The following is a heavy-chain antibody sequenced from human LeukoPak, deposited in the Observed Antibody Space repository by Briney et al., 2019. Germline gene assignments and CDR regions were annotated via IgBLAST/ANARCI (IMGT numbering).Heavy chain of an antibody. V-gene: IGHV4-59*01. Sequence: SETLSLTCTVSGGPINNYYWSWMRQPPGKGLEWIGYMYYTGDTNYNPSLKSRVTISVDTSKNQFSLKLSSVTAADTAVYYCARGGRDAYDYWGQGTLVTVSS. J-gene: IGHJ4*02. CDR2: MYYTGDT. CDR1: GGPINNYY. D-gene: IGHD5-24*01. CDR3: ARGGRDAYDY.